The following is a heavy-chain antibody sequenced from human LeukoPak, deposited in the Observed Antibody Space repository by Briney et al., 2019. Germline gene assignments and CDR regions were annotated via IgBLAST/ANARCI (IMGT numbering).Heavy chain of an antibody. CDR1: GFNFSDSR. J-gene: IGHJ4*02. Sequence: GGSLRLSCAASGFNFSDSRMTWVRQAPGPGLEWVANVNKEGTEKHFLDSVEGRFTISRDNAKKSLYLQMSSLRPEDTAVYFCVRGDWYFESWGQGTLVTVSS. D-gene: IGHD2-21*02. CDR3: VRGDWYFES. CDR2: VNKEGTEK. V-gene: IGHV3-7*04.